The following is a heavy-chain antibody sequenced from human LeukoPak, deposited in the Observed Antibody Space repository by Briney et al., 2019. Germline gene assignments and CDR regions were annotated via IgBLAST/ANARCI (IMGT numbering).Heavy chain of an antibody. CDR2: VDLEDGET. CDR1: GYALTDLS. D-gene: IGHD3-10*01. CDR3: ATILMVRSVITESWFDL. Sequence: GASGTLSFKCSGYALTDLSMYWVWLRPGTGLERMGGVDLEDGETIYSHKFQGRVTITEDTSTDKAYMELSSLRSEDTAVYYCATILMVRSVITESWFDLWGKGTLVTVSS. V-gene: IGHV1-24*01. J-gene: IGHJ5*02.